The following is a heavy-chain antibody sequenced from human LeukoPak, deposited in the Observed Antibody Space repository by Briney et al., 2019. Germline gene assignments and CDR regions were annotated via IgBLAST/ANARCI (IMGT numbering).Heavy chain of an antibody. V-gene: IGHV1-46*01. D-gene: IGHD5-24*01. J-gene: IGHJ3*02. CDR3: AIGEMATNAFDI. CDR1: GYTFTSYY. CDR2: VNPSGGST. Sequence: GASVKVSCKASGYTFTSYYMHWVRQAPGQGLEWMGIVNPSGGSTSYAQKFQGRVTMTRDTSTSTVYMELSSLRSEDTAVYYCAIGEMATNAFDIWGQGTMVTVSS.